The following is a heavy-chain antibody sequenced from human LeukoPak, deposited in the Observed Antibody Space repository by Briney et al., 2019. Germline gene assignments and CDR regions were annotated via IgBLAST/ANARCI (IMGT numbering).Heavy chain of an antibody. CDR1: GGSISTYY. D-gene: IGHD5-12*01. J-gene: IGHJ4*02. CDR3: ARDRWLGY. V-gene: IGHV4-59*01. Sequence: SETLSLTCTVSGGSISTYYWTWIRQPPGKGLEWIGYIYYSGSTNYNPSLKSRVTISVDTSKNQFSLKLASVTTADTAVYYCARDRWLGYWGQGTLVTVSS. CDR2: IYYSGST.